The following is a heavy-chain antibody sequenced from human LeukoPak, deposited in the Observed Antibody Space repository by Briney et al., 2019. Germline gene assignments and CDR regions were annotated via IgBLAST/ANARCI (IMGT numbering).Heavy chain of an antibody. CDR1: GGSISSYY. CDR2: IFYRGST. J-gene: IGHJ3*01. D-gene: IGHD3-10*01. V-gene: IGHV4-59*01. CDR3: ARGGYYGSGSDDAFDF. Sequence: SETLTLTSTVSGGSISSYYWSWIRQPPGKRLEWIGYIFYRGSTNYNPSLKSRVAISEDTSKNQFSLNLSSVTAADTAVYYCARGGYYGSGSDDAFDFWGQGTMVTVSS.